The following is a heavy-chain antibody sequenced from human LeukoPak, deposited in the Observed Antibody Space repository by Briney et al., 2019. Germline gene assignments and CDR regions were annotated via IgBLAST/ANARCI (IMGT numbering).Heavy chain of an antibody. CDR1: GDSISSGDYS. CDR3: ARQFWSFSPPGPWCDP. V-gene: IGHV4-30-2*01. J-gene: IGHJ5*02. Sequence: TTSQTLSLTCAVSGDSISSGDYSWSWIRQPSGKGLEWIGYIFHSGSSYYNPSLKSRVTISVDKSKNQFSLRLTSVTAAATAVYYVARQFWSFSPPGPWCDPWGQGTLVTVSS. D-gene: IGHD2-8*02. CDR2: IFHSGSS.